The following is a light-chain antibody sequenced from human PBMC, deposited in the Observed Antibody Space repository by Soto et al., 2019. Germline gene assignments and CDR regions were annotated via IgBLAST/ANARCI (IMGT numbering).Light chain of an antibody. Sequence: EIVMTQSPATLPVSPGERATLSCRASQSVSSDLAWYQQKPGQPPRLLIYRTSIRATGIPARFSGSGSGTEFTLTISSMQSEDFAVYYCQQYYNWLTFGGGTQVEIK. CDR2: RTS. V-gene: IGKV3-15*01. CDR1: QSVSSD. J-gene: IGKJ4*01. CDR3: QQYYNWLT.